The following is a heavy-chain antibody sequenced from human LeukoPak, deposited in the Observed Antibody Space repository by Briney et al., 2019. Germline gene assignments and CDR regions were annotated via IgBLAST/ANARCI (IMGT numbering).Heavy chain of an antibody. CDR2: IYYDGSNK. V-gene: IGHV3-33*01. Sequence: RRSLRLSCAPSGFTFSNYGMQWVRQAPGKGLEWVAVIYYDGSNKYYADSVKGRFTISRDNSKNMLYLQMNSLGAQDTAVYYCASVRGSLAAAGYYFDYWGQGTLVTVSS. J-gene: IGHJ4*02. CDR1: GFTFSNYG. D-gene: IGHD6-13*01. CDR3: ASVRGSLAAAGYYFDY.